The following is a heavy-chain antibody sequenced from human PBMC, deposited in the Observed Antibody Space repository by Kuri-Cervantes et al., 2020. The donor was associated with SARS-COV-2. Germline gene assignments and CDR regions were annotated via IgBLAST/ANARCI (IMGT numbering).Heavy chain of an antibody. Sequence: ASVKVSCKASGYTFTGYYMHWVRQAPGQGLEWMGWINPNSGGTNYAQKFQGRVTMTRDTSISTAYMELSRLRSEDTAVYYCAREAGGVGSTHRAHFDYWGQGTLVTVSS. CDR1: GYTFTGYY. D-gene: IGHD2-2*01. CDR3: AREAGGVGSTHRAHFDY. V-gene: IGHV1-2*02. CDR2: INPNSGGT. J-gene: IGHJ4*02.